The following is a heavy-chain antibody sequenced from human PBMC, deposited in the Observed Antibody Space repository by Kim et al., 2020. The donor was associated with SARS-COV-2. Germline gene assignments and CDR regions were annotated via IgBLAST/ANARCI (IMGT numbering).Heavy chain of an antibody. V-gene: IGHV4-39*01. J-gene: IGHJ5*02. CDR3: ARQRPTTVINLSNWFDP. CDR1: GGSISSSSYY. CDR2: IYYSGST. D-gene: IGHD4-17*01. Sequence: SETLSLTCTVSGGSISSSSYYWGWIRQPPGKGLEWIGNIYYSGSTYYNPSLKSRVTISVDTSKNQFSLKLSSVTAADTAVYYCARQRPTTVINLSNWFDPWGQGTLVTVSS.